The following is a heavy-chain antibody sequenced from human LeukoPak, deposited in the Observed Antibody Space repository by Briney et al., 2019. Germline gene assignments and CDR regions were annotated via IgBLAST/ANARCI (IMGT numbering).Heavy chain of an antibody. J-gene: IGHJ5*01. CDR1: GGSISSSSYY. Sequence: SETLSLTCTVSGGSISSSSYYWGWIRQPPGKGLEWIGSIYYSGSTYYNPSLKSRVTISVDTSKNQFSLKLSSVTAADTAVYYCARGAAATCWFDPWGQGTLVTVSS. CDR3: ARGAAATCWFDP. V-gene: IGHV4-39*01. CDR2: IYYSGST. D-gene: IGHD2-15*01.